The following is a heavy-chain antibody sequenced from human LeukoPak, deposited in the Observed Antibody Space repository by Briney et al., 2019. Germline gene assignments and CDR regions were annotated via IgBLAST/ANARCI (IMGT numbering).Heavy chain of an antibody. D-gene: IGHD3-10*01. CDR3: AVNTGSGTYGYFQP. V-gene: IGHV3-74*03. J-gene: IGHJ1*01. CDR2: INGDGSST. CDR1: GFTFSSHW. Sequence: GGSLRLSCAASGFTFSSHWMHWVRQAPGKGLVWVSRINGDGSSTSYADSVKGRFTISRDNAKRTAYLQLNSLSAEDTAVYYCAVNTGSGTYGYFQPWGQGTLVTVSS.